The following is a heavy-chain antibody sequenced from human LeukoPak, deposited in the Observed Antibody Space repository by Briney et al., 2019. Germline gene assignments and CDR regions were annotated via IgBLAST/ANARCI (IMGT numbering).Heavy chain of an antibody. CDR3: AKRLYCSSTSCQRPPYYYYGMDV. J-gene: IGHJ6*02. D-gene: IGHD2-2*01. V-gene: IGHV3-23*01. CDR1: GFTFSSYW. Sequence: QAGGSLRLSCAASGFTFSSYWMSWVRQAPGKGLEWVSAISGSGGSTYYADSVKGRFTISRDNSKNTLYLQMNSLRAEDTAVYYCAKRLYCSSTSCQRPPYYYYGMDVWGQGTTVTVSS. CDR2: ISGSGGST.